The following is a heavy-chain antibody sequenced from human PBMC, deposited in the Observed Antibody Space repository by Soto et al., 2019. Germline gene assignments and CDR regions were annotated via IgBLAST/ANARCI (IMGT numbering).Heavy chain of an antibody. Sequence: SETLSLTFAVYCGSFSGYYWMWLRQPPGKGLEWIGEINHSGSTNYNPSLKSRVTISVDTSKNQFSLKVTSVTAADTAVYYCATANWSHHYFDPWGQGTLVTVSS. D-gene: IGHD1-1*01. J-gene: IGHJ5*02. CDR3: ATANWSHHYFDP. CDR1: CGSFSGYY. CDR2: INHSGST. V-gene: IGHV4-34*01.